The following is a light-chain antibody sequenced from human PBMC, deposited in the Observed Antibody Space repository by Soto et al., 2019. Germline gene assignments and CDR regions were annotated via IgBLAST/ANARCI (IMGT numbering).Light chain of an antibody. J-gene: IGKJ3*01. CDR3: QKYNSASFT. V-gene: IGKV1-27*01. CDR2: AAY. CDR1: QDISDY. Sequence: DIQMTQSPSSLSASVGDRVTITCRASQDISDYLAWYQQKPGKVPKLLIYAAYNLQSGVPSRFSGSGSGTDFTLTISSLQPEDVATYYCQKYNSASFTFGPGTKVDIK.